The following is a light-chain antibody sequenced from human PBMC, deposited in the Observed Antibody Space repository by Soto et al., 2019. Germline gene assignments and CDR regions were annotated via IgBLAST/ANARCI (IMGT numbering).Light chain of an antibody. Sequence: IQLTQSPSSLSASVGDRVTITCRAGQGISSSLVWYQQKSGKAPNLLISAASTLQTGVPSRFSGSGSGTDFALTISSLQPEDFATYYCQQIDSYPRTFVQGTKVEIK. V-gene: IGKV1-9*01. CDR3: QQIDSYPRT. CDR2: AAS. J-gene: IGKJ1*01. CDR1: QGISSS.